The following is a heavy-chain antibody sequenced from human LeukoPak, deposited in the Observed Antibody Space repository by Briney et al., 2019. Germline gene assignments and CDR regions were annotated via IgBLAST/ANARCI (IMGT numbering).Heavy chain of an antibody. J-gene: IGHJ2*01. CDR2: IIPIFGTA. CDR1: GGTFSSYA. D-gene: IGHD6-19*01. Sequence: SVKVSCKASGGTFSSYAISWVRQAPGQGLEWMGGIIPIFGTANYAQKFQGRVTVTSDESTSTAYMELSSLRSEDTAVYYCARSVAAFYWYFDLWGRGTLVTVSS. CDR3: ARSVAAFYWYFDL. V-gene: IGHV1-69*13.